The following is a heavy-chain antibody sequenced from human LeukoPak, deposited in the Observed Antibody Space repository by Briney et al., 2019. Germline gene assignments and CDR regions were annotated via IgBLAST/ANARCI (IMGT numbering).Heavy chain of an antibody. V-gene: IGHV4-4*07. J-gene: IGHJ2*01. Sequence: PSETLSLTCTVSGGSISSYDWSWIRQPAGKGLEWIGRIYTRGSTNYNPSLKSRVSMSVDTSKKQFSLKLSSVTAADTAVYYCARLSSSWYQDWYFDLWAVAPWSLSPQ. CDR1: GGSISSYD. CDR2: IYTRGST. CDR3: ARLSSSWYQDWYFDL. D-gene: IGHD6-13*01.